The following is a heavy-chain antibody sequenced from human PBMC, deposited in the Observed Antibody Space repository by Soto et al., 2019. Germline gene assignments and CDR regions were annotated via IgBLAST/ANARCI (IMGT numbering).Heavy chain of an antibody. D-gene: IGHD6-19*01. CDR3: ARDRGGITVAANPLGEWFDP. V-gene: IGHV4-59*08. Sequence: PSETLSLTCTVSGVPIANFFWSWIRQPPGKGLEWIGYMSQGGTTTYNPSLKGRATISVDTSKNQLSLKLTSVTAADTAMYYCARDRGGITVAANPLGEWFDPWGPGTLVTVSS. CDR1: GVPIANFF. CDR2: MSQGGTT. J-gene: IGHJ5*02.